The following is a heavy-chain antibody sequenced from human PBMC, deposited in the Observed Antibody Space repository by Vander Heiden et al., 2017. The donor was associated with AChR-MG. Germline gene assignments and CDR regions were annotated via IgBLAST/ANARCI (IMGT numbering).Heavy chain of an antibody. CDR1: GGSISSSSYY. J-gene: IGHJ4*02. CDR3: ARLGTGYSSGWYIDGGDY. Sequence: QLQLQESGPGLVKPSETLSLTCTVSGGSISSSSYYWGWIRQPPGKGLEWIGSIYYSRSTYYNPSLKSRVTISVDTSKNQFSLKLSSVTAADTAVYYCARLGTGYSSGWYIDGGDYWGQGTLVTVSS. CDR2: IYYSRST. D-gene: IGHD6-19*01. V-gene: IGHV4-39*01.